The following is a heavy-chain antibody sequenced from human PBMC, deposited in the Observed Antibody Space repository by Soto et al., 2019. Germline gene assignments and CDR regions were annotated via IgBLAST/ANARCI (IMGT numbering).Heavy chain of an antibody. V-gene: IGHV2-26*01. D-gene: IGHD1-26*01. CDR2: IFSNDEK. J-gene: IGHJ3*02. Sequence: QVTLKESGPVLVNPTETLTLTCTVSGFSLSNARMGVSWIRQPPGKALEWLAHIFSNDEKSYSTSLKSRLTISKDTSKSQVVLTMTNMDPVDTATYYCARMVGSGSYEVLAAFDIWGQGTMVTVSS. CDR1: GFSLSNARMG. CDR3: ARMVGSGSYEVLAAFDI.